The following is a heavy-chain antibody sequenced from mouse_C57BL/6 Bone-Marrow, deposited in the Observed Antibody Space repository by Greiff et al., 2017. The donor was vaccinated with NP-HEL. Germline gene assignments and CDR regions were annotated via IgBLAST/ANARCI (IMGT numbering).Heavy chain of an antibody. CDR1: GYTFTSYW. CDR2: IYPGSGST. V-gene: IGHV1-55*01. D-gene: IGHD2-5*01. CDR3: ARESNYEAMDY. J-gene: IGHJ4*01. Sequence: QVHVKQPGAELVKPGASVKMSCKASGYTFTSYWITWVKQRPGQGLEWIGDIYPGSGSTNYNEKFKSKATLTVDTSSSTAYMQLSSLTSEDSAVYYCARESNYEAMDYWGQGTSVTVSS.